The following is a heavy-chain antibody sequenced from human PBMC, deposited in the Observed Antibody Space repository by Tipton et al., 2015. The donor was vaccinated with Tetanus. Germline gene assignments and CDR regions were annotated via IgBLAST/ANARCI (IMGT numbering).Heavy chain of an antibody. CDR3: AREVKDCFGTSYYGGWFGP. J-gene: IGHJ5*02. CDR1: GGSISSYY. V-gene: IGHV4-59*01. CDR2: IYHSGST. Sequence: GLVKPSETLSLTCTVSGGSISSYYWGWIRQPPGKGLEWVGFIYHSGSTNYNPSLKSRTTISVDTSKNQFSLKLSSVTAADTAVYYCAREVKDCFGTSYYGGWFGPWGQGTLVTVPS. D-gene: IGHD2-2*01.